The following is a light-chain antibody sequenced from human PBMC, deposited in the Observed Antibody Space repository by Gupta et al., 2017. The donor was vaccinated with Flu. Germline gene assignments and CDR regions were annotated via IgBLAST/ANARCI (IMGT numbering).Light chain of an antibody. CDR1: TLGDNF. CDR2: DDN. Sequence: SPALAQPPSVSVSPGPTASVTCSGNTLGDNFGSWYQQKPGQSPLVVIYDDNRRTSVTPERVSGSNSGNTATLTISGTRAVDEDYYFCQAGDDSTVVFGGGTKLTVL. V-gene: IGLV3-1*01. J-gene: IGLJ2*01. CDR3: QAGDDSTVV.